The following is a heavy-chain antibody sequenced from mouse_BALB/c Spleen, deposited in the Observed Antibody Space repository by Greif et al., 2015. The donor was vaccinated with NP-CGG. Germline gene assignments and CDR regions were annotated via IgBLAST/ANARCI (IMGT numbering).Heavy chain of an antibody. J-gene: IGHJ1*01. CDR2: IDPANGNT. V-gene: IGHV14-3*02. CDR3: ARYGNYVYFDV. Sequence: VQLQQSGAELVKPGASVKLSCTASGFNIKDTYMHWVKQRPEQGLEWIGRIDPANGNTKYDPKFQGKATITADTSSNTACLQLSSPTSEDTAVYYCARYGNYVYFDVWGAGTTVTVSS. CDR1: GFNIKDTY. D-gene: IGHD2-1*01.